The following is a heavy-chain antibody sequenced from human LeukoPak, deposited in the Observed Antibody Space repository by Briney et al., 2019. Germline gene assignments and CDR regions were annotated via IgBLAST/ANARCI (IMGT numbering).Heavy chain of an antibody. CDR3: VRSGRGDGGY. Sequence: SETLSLTCTVSGGSISSYYWSWIRQPPGKGLEWIGLISSSGHTIYNPSLKGRVTISLDASKSQFSLRLCSVTTADTAHYYCVRSGRGDGGYWGQGISVTVSS. D-gene: IGHD1-26*01. CDR2: ISSSGHT. J-gene: IGHJ4*02. V-gene: IGHV4-59*01. CDR1: GGSISSYY.